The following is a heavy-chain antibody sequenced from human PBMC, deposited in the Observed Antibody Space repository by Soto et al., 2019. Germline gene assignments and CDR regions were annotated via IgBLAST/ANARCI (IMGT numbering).Heavy chain of an antibody. Sequence: PSETLSLTCAVSGDSMSSSDYYWGWIRQPPGKGLEWIGSIYYSGSTYYNPSLQSRVAISVDTSKNQLSLKLKSVTAADTAIYYCARRTVNIRTFYSGLKTHCFDYWGQGAPVTVSS. CDR2: IYYSGST. CDR1: GDSMSSSDYY. CDR3: ARRTVNIRTFYSGLKTHCFDY. J-gene: IGHJ4*02. V-gene: IGHV4-39*01. D-gene: IGHD6-19*01.